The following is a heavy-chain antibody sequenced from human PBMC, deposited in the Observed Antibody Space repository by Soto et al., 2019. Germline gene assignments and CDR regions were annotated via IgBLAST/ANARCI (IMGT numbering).Heavy chain of an antibody. CDR3: VPRGNYRVQS. J-gene: IGHJ1*01. CDR1: GYTFSSYA. Sequence: GGSLRLSCVASGYTFSSYAMSWVRQAPGKGLVWVSGISASGNNTYLADSVKGRFTIYRDNSRNTVYLQLTSLRVEDTAIYYCVPRGNYRVQSCGQGT. CDR2: ISASGNNT. V-gene: IGHV3-23*01. D-gene: IGHD1-26*01.